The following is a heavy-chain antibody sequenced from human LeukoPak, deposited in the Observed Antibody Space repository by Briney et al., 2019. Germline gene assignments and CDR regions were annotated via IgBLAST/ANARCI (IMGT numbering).Heavy chain of an antibody. Sequence: SQTLSLTCTVSGGSISSGGYYWSWIRQHPGKGLEWIGYIYYSGSTYYNPSLKSRVTISVDTSKNQFSLKLSSVTAADTAVYYCARVDYGDYRFDYWGQGTLVTVSS. CDR2: IYYSGST. J-gene: IGHJ4*02. D-gene: IGHD4-17*01. V-gene: IGHV4-31*03. CDR3: ARVDYGDYRFDY. CDR1: GGSISSGGYY.